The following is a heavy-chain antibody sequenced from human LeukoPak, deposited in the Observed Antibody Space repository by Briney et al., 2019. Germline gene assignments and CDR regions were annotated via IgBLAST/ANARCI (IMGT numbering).Heavy chain of an antibody. Sequence: GGSLRLSCAASGFTFSSYEMNWVRQAPGKGLEWVSYISSSGSTRYYADSVKGRFTISRDSAKSSLFLQMNSLRAEDTAVYYCARAYIAPSGMAFDLRGQGTMVTVSS. J-gene: IGHJ3*01. CDR3: ARAYIAPSGMAFDL. V-gene: IGHV3-48*03. D-gene: IGHD6-13*01. CDR2: ISSSGSTR. CDR1: GFTFSSYE.